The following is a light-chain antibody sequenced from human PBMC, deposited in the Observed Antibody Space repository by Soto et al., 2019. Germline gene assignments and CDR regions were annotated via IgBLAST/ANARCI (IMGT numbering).Light chain of an antibody. CDR2: DVS. J-gene: IGLJ2*01. CDR1: SSDVGGYNY. CDR3: SSYTSSSPPVV. Sequence: QSVLTQPASVSGSPGQSITISCTGTSSDVGGYNYVSWYQQHPGKAPKLIIYDVSNRPSGVSTRFSGSKSGNTASLTISGLQAEDEADYYCSSYTSSSPPVVFGGGTKLTVL. V-gene: IGLV2-14*01.